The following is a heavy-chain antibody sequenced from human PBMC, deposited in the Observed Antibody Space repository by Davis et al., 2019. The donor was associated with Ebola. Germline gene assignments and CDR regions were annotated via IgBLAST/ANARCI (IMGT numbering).Heavy chain of an antibody. V-gene: IGHV3-74*01. CDR3: ARDFWSGYSPFDY. CDR2: INSDGSST. D-gene: IGHD3-3*01. Sequence: GESLKISCAASGLTFSSYWMHWVRQAPGKGLVWVSRINSDGSSTSYADSVKGRFTISRDNAKNTLYLQMNSLRAEDTAVYYCARDFWSGYSPFDYWGQGTLVTGSS. CDR1: GLTFSSYW. J-gene: IGHJ4*02.